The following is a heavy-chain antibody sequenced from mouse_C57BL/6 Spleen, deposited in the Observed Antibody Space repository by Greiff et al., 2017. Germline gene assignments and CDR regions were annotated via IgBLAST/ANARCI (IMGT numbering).Heavy chain of an antibody. CDR3: ARTLAYGRGEYCDY. D-gene: IGHD1-1*02. J-gene: IGHJ2*01. Sequence: VQLQQPGAELVRPGSSVKLSCKASGYTFTSYWMHWVKQRPIQGLEWIGNIDPSDSETHYNQKFKDKATLTVDKSSSTAYMQLSSLTSEDSAVXYCARTLAYGRGEYCDYWGQGTTLTVAS. CDR2: IDPSDSET. CDR1: GYTFTSYW. V-gene: IGHV1-52*01.